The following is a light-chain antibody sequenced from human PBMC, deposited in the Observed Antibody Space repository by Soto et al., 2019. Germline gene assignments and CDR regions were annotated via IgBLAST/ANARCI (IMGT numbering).Light chain of an antibody. CDR2: GAS. J-gene: IGKJ1*01. V-gene: IGKV1-5*01. CDR3: LQDINYPWT. CDR1: QSINKW. Sequence: DIQMTQSTSTLSASVGDIVTITCLASQSINKWVAWYQQKPGKAPKVLIYGASNLQSGVPPRFSGSGSGTDFTLAISSLQPEDSATYYCLQDINYPWTFGQGTKVDIK.